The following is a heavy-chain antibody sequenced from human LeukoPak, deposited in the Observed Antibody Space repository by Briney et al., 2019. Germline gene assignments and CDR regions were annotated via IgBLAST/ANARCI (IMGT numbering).Heavy chain of an antibody. D-gene: IGHD3-22*01. CDR1: GYTFTNYA. CDR2: INPSGGST. J-gene: IGHJ4*02. V-gene: IGHV1-46*01. CDR3: ARGRGGPNYYDSSGSDY. Sequence: GASVKVSCKASGYTFTNYAMHWVRQAPGQGLEWMGIINPSGGSTSYAQKFQGRVTMTRDTSTSTVYMELSSLRSEDTAVYYCARGRGGPNYYDSSGSDYWGQGTLVTVSS.